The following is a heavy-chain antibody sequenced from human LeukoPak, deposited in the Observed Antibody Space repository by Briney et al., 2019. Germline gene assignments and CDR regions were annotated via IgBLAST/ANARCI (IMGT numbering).Heavy chain of an antibody. J-gene: IGHJ4*02. V-gene: IGHV1-2*02. CDR2: INPENAGT. CDR3: ARTLYIAAAPGGFDY. CDR1: GYTFTGHY. D-gene: IGHD6-13*01. Sequence: EASVKVSCKASGYTFTGHYMHWVRQAPGQGLEWMGWINPENAGTNYAQKFQGRVTMTRDTSTGTVYMELSRLRSDDTAVYYCARTLYIAAAPGGFDYWGQGTLVTVSS.